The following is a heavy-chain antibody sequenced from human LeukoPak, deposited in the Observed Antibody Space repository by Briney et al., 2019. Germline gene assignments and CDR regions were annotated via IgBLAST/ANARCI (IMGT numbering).Heavy chain of an antibody. D-gene: IGHD6-13*01. CDR1: GFTFSSYW. Sequence: GGSLRLSCAASGFTFSSYWMHWVRHAPGKGLVWVSRINSDGNTTRYADSVKGRFTISRDNAKNTLYLQMNSLRAEDTAVYYCARVSSSSWYFDYWGQGTLVTVSS. V-gene: IGHV3-74*01. CDR2: INSDGNTT. CDR3: ARVSSSSWYFDY. J-gene: IGHJ4*02.